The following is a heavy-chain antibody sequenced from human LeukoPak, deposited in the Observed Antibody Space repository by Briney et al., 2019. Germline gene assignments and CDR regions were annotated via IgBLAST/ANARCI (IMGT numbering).Heavy chain of an antibody. J-gene: IGHJ3*02. D-gene: IGHD2-8*01. V-gene: IGHV4-39*07. Sequence: SETLSLTCTVSGGSISSSSYYWGWIRQPPGEGLEWIGYIYHSGSTFYNPSLESRVTISVDRSKNQCSLKVSSVTAADTAVYYCARRMGYDAFDIWGQGIMVTVSS. CDR2: IYHSGST. CDR1: GGSISSSSYY. CDR3: ARRMGYDAFDI.